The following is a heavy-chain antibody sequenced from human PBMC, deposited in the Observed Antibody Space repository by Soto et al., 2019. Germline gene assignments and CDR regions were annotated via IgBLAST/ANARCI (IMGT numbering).Heavy chain of an antibody. V-gene: IGHV3-33*01. J-gene: IGHJ6*02. Sequence: QVQLVESGGGVVQPGRSLRLSCAASGFTFSSYGMHWVRQAPGKGLEWVAVIWYDGSNKYYADSVKGRFTISRDNSKNTLYLQMNSLRAEDTAVYYCARDQNGSVSYGPYGMDVWGQGTTVTVSS. CDR3: ARDQNGSVSYGPYGMDV. D-gene: IGHD3-10*01. CDR2: IWYDGSNK. CDR1: GFTFSSYG.